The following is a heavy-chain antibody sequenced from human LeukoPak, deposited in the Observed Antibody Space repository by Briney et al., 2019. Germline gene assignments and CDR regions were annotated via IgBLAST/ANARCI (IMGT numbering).Heavy chain of an antibody. D-gene: IGHD3-10*01. CDR1: GFTFSSYW. CDR3: ARERGLSY. Sequence: GGSRRLSCVASGFTFSSYWMSWVRKAPGKGLEWVASTKQDGSEASSVDSVKGRFTPSRDNAKHSLYLQMNSLRAEDTAVYYCARERGLSYWGQGTLVIVSS. CDR2: TKQDGSEA. V-gene: IGHV3-7*01. J-gene: IGHJ4*02.